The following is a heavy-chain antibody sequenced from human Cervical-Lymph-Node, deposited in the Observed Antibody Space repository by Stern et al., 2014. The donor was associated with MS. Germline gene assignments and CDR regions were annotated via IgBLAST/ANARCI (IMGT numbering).Heavy chain of an antibody. V-gene: IGHV3-23*04. CDR3: ANNIVATQDFDY. CDR2: ISGSGGST. J-gene: IGHJ4*02. CDR1: GFTFSSYA. Sequence: EMQLVESGGGLVQPGGSLRLSCAASGFTFSSYAMSWVRQAPGKGLEWVSAISGSGGSTYYEDSVKGRFNISKDNSKNTLYLQMNSLRAEDTAVYYCANNIVATQDFDYWGQGTLVTVSS. D-gene: IGHD5-12*01.